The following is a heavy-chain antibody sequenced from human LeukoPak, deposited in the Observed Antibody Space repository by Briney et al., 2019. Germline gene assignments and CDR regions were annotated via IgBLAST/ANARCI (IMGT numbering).Heavy chain of an antibody. CDR3: ARRAGAYSHPYDY. Sequence: PGGSLRLSCAASGFTFDDYGMSWVRQAPGKGLEWVSGINWNGGSTGYADSVKGRFTISRDNSKNTLYLQMNGLRAEDTAVYYCARRAGAYSHPYDYWGQGTLVTVSS. V-gene: IGHV3-20*04. CDR1: GFTFDDYG. CDR2: INWNGGST. D-gene: IGHD4/OR15-4a*01. J-gene: IGHJ4*02.